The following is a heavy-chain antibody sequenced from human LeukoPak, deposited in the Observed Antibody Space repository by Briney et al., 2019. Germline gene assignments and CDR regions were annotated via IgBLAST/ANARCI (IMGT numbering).Heavy chain of an antibody. D-gene: IGHD6-19*01. CDR2: ISGSGSSR. J-gene: IGHJ4*02. Sequence: GGSLRLSCAASGFIFSSYALTWVRQAPGKGLEWVSVISGSGSSRYYADSVKGRFTISRDNSKNTVFLQMNSLRAEDTAVYYCAKGHWLVPIDYWGQGTLVTVSS. CDR1: GFIFSSYA. V-gene: IGHV3-23*01. CDR3: AKGHWLVPIDY.